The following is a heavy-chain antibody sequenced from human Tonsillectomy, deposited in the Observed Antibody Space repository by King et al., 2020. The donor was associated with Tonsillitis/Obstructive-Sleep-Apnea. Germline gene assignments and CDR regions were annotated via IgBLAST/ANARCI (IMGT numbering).Heavy chain of an antibody. Sequence: VQLQQWGAGLLKPSETLSLTCAVYGGSFSGYYWSWIRQPPGKGLEWIGEINHSGSTNYNPSLKSRVTISVDTSKNQFSLKLSSVTAADTAVYYCARGGDSSGWYDDFDYWGQGTLVTVSS. CDR2: INHSGST. CDR1: GGSFSGYY. J-gene: IGHJ4*02. V-gene: IGHV4-34*01. D-gene: IGHD6-19*01. CDR3: ARGGDSSGWYDDFDY.